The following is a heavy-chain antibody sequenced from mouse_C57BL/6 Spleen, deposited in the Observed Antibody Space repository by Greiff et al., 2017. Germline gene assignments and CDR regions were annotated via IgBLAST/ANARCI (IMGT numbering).Heavy chain of an antibody. Sequence: QVQLQQPGAELVKPGASVKVSCKASGYTFTSYWMHWVKQRPGQALEWIGRIHPSDSDTNYNQKFKGKATLTVSESSGTAYMQLSSLTSEDSAVYYCAMNFYYGSSPYFDYWGQGTTLTVSS. V-gene: IGHV1-74*01. J-gene: IGHJ2*01. CDR3: AMNFYYGSSPYFDY. D-gene: IGHD1-1*01. CDR2: IHPSDSDT. CDR1: GYTFTSYW.